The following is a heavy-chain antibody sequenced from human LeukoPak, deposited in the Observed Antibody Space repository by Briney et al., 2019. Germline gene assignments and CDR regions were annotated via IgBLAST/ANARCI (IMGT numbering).Heavy chain of an antibody. CDR2: VNSDGSIT. CDR1: GFTFSSYW. CDR3: ARVPYSGSWFDY. V-gene: IGHV3-74*01. D-gene: IGHD6-13*01. J-gene: IGHJ4*02. Sequence: GGSLRLSCAGSGFTFSSYWMHWVRQAPGRGLVWVSRVNSDGSITSYADSVKGRFTISRDNAKNTLYLQMNSLRAEDTAVYYCARVPYSGSWFDYWGQGTLVTVSS.